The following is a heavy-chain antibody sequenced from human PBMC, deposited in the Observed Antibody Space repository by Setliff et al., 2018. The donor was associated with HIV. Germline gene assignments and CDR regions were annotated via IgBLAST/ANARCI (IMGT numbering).Heavy chain of an antibody. J-gene: IGHJ4*02. CDR1: GFTFSRHA. CDR3: AKDSRVTVAGAFDY. Sequence: GGSLRLSCTASGFTFSRHAMTWVRQAPGKGLEWVSTISGSGDYIFYRDSVKGRFTISRDNSKNTLYLQMNSPRAEDTAVYFCAKDSRVTVAGAFDYWGQGTLVTVSS. D-gene: IGHD6-13*01. V-gene: IGHV3-23*01. CDR2: ISGSGDYI.